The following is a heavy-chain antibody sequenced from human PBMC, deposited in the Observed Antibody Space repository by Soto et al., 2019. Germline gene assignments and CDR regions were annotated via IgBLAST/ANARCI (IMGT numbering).Heavy chain of an antibody. Sequence: LGESLKISCKGSGYSFTSYWISWVRQMPGKGLEWMGRIDPSDSYTNYSPSFQGHVTISADKSISTAYLQWSSLKASDTAMYYCAAPKQLSMGYYYGMDVWGQGTTVTV. CDR2: IDPSDSYT. V-gene: IGHV5-10-1*01. CDR1: GYSFTSYW. CDR3: AAPKQLSMGYYYGMDV. J-gene: IGHJ6*02. D-gene: IGHD2-2*01.